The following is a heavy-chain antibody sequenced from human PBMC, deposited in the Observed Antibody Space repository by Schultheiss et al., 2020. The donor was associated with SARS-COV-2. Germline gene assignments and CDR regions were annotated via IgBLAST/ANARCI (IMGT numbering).Heavy chain of an antibody. V-gene: IGHV3-66*02. CDR3: ARGGGPHSSSSGGGIDYYYYGMDV. D-gene: IGHD6-6*01. CDR2: IYSGGST. Sequence: GGSLRLSCAASGFTFSSYAMHWVRQAPGKGLEWVSVIYSGGSTYYADSVKGRFTISRDNSKNTLYLQMNSLRAEDTAVYYCARGGGPHSSSSGGGIDYYYYGMDVWGQGTTVTVSS. CDR1: GFTFSSYA. J-gene: IGHJ6*02.